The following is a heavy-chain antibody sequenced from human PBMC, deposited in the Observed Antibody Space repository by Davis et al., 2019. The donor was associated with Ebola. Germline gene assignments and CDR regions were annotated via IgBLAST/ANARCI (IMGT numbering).Heavy chain of an antibody. D-gene: IGHD1-26*01. CDR3: ARIVGATDY. CDR2: ISSSSSTI. V-gene: IGHV3-48*02. Sequence: GESLKISCAASGFTFGSNSMNWVRQAPGKGLEWVSYISSSSSTIYYADSVKGRFTISRDNAKNSLYLQMNSLRDEDTAVYYCARIVGATDYWGQGTLVTVSS. CDR1: GFTFGSNS. J-gene: IGHJ4*02.